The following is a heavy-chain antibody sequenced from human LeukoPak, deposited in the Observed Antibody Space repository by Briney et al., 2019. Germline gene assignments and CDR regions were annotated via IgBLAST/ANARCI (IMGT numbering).Heavy chain of an antibody. J-gene: IGHJ5*02. V-gene: IGHV4-61*02. D-gene: IGHD2-21*01. CDR1: GGSISSGSYY. CDR2: IYTSGST. Sequence: SETLSLTCTVSGGSISSGSYYWSWIRQPAGKGLEWIGRIYTSGSTNYNPSLKSRVTISVDTSKNQFSLKLSSVTAADTAVYYCAGCEDWFDPWGQGTLVTVSS. CDR3: AGCEDWFDP.